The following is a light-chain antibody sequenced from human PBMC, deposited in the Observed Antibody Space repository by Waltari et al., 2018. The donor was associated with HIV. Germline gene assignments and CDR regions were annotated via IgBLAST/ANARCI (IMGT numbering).Light chain of an antibody. Sequence: SYQLTHPPSMSVSPGPTARITRPGDALQTKFSCWYQQMSGQAPVLVIFEDTKRPSGIPDRFSGAKSGTMATLAISGAQVEDEADYYCEATDTGGNRSYVFGSGTKVTVV. CDR3: EATDTGGNRSYV. V-gene: IGLV3-10*01. J-gene: IGLJ1*01. CDR2: EDT. CDR1: ALQTKF.